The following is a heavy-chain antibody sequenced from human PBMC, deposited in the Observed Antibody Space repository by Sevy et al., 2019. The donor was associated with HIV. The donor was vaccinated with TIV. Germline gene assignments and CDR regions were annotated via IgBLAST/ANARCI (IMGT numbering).Heavy chain of an antibody. CDR1: GDSISSTKW. D-gene: IGHD2-21*02. CDR3: VSSLVEDAFCYYS. CDR2: IYHSGRV. Sequence: SETLSLTCAVFGDSISSTKWWSWVRQPPGKGLEWIGEIYHSGRVNYNPSLKSRVSISVDKPTKQLSLRLSSVTASDTAVYYCVSSLVEDAFCYYSWGQGTLVTVSS. V-gene: IGHV4-4*02. J-gene: IGHJ4*02.